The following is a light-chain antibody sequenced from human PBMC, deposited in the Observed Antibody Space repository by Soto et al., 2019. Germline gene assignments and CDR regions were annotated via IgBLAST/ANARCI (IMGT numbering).Light chain of an antibody. CDR1: QDIRND. J-gene: IGKJ4*01. CDR2: DAS. Sequence: DIQMTQSPSSLSASAGDRVTITCRASQDIRNDLGWYQQKPGQAPKRLIYDASRRPSGIPARFSGSGSGTEFTLTITSLQSEDFAIYYCLHYNNYPLTFGGGTKVEIK. V-gene: IGKV1-17*01. CDR3: LHYNNYPLT.